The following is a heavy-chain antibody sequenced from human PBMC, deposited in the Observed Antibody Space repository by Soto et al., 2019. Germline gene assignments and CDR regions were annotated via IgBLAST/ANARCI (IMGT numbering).Heavy chain of an antibody. Sequence: GGSLRLSCAASGFTFNSYGMHWVRQAPGKGLEWVAIISSDGSDTYYADSVKGRFTISRDNSKNTVYLQMNSPRAEDTAVYYCVKDKPSLAYWGQGTLVTVSS. J-gene: IGHJ4*02. CDR2: ISSDGSDT. CDR3: VKDKPSLAY. V-gene: IGHV3-30*18. CDR1: GFTFNSYG.